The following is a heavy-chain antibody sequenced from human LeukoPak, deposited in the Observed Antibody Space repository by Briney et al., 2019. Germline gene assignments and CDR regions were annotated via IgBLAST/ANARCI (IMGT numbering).Heavy chain of an antibody. CDR2: ISSSGSTI. V-gene: IGHV3-48*03. CDR3: ALGRYCSGGSCLSD. J-gene: IGHJ4*02. D-gene: IGHD2-15*01. Sequence: GGSRRLSCAASGFTFSSYEMNWVRQAPGKGLEWVSYISSSGSTIYYADSVKGRFTISRDNAKISLYLQMNSLRAEDTAVYYCALGRYCSGGSCLSDWGQGTLVTVSS. CDR1: GFTFSSYE.